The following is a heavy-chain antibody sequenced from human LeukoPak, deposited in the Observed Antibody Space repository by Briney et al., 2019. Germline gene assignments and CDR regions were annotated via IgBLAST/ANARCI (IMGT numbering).Heavy chain of an antibody. CDR2: MYTSGST. J-gene: IGHJ4*02. CDR3: ARGGSIAAAGTPIDY. D-gene: IGHD6-13*01. Sequence: SETLSLTCTVSGGSISSGSNHWSWIRQPAGKGLEWIGRMYTSGSTNYNPSLKSRVTISLDTSKNQFSLKLSSVTAADTAVYYCARGGSIAAAGTPIDYCGQGTLVTVSS. CDR1: GGSISSGSNH. V-gene: IGHV4-61*02.